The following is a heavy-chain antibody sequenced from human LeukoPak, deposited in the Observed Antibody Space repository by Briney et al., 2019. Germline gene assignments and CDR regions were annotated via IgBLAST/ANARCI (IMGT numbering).Heavy chain of an antibody. Sequence: GGSLRLSCAVSGFIFSNYAMNWVRQAPGKGLEWVSAISCSGDSTYYADSVKGRFTISRDNSKNTLSLQMNSLRAEDTAVYYCAKDHDYYASGPIWGQGTMVTVSS. CDR2: ISCSGDST. CDR1: GFIFSNYA. D-gene: IGHD3-10*01. J-gene: IGHJ3*02. CDR3: AKDHDYYASGPI. V-gene: IGHV3-23*01.